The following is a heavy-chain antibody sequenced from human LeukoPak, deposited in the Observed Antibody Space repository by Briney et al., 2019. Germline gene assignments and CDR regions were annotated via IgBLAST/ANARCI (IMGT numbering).Heavy chain of an antibody. V-gene: IGHV3-48*03. J-gene: IGHJ3*02. D-gene: IGHD1-26*01. CDR1: GFTFSSYE. CDR2: ISSSGSTI. CDR3: ASRVGAKGAFDI. Sequence: SGGSLRLSCAASGFTFSSYEMNWVRQAPGKGLEWVSYISSSGSTIYYADSVKGRFTISRDNAKNSLYLQMNSLRAEDTAVYYCASRVGAKGAFDIWGQGTMVTVSS.